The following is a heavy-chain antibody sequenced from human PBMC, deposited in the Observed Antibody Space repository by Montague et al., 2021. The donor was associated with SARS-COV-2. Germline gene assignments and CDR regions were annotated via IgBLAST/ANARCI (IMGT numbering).Heavy chain of an antibody. CDR2: VDHRGSS. J-gene: IGHJ3*02. D-gene: IGHD3-3*01. CDR3: AWGQVTVFGVLIMLPAAGPLDS. V-gene: IGHV4-34*01. CDR1: GGSFSDYY. Sequence: SETLSLTCAVYGGSFSDYYWTWIRQAPGKGLEWIGEVDHRGSSSYNPSLQSRLTISVDRSTNQFSLRLTPVTAADTAVYYCAWGQVTVFGVLIMLPAAGPLDSWGLGTKVTVSS.